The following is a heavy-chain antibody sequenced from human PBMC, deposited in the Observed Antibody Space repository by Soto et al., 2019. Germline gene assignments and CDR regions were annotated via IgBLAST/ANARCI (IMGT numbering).Heavy chain of an antibody. Sequence: QVQLQQWGAGLLKPSETLSLTCAVYGGSFSGYYLSWIRQHPGKGLEWIGEINHSGSTNYNPSLKSRVTISVDTSKNQFSLKLSSVTAAYTAVYYCARGTRELNYYYYMDVWGKGTTVTVSS. D-gene: IGHD2-2*01. CDR2: INHSGST. CDR3: ARGTRELNYYYYMDV. V-gene: IGHV4-34*01. J-gene: IGHJ6*03. CDR1: GGSFSGYY.